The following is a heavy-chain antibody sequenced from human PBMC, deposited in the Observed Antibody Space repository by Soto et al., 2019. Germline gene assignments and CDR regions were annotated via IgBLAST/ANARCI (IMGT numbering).Heavy chain of an antibody. D-gene: IGHD2-2*01. J-gene: IGHJ4*02. Sequence: QVQLQESGPGLVKPSGTLSLTCAVSGGSISSSNWWSWVRQPPGKGLEWIGEIYHSGSTNYNPSLKSRVTILXAKXKXRFSLQLSSVAAADTAVYYCARSCSSTRCYGPFFDYWGQGTLVTVSS. CDR2: IYHSGST. CDR1: GGSISSSNW. V-gene: IGHV4-4*02. CDR3: ARSCSSTRCYGPFFDY.